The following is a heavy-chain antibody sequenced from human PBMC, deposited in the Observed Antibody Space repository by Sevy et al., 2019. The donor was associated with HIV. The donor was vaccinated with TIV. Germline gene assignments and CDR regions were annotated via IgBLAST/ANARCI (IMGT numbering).Heavy chain of an antibody. CDR2: IIPILGTT. J-gene: IGHJ4*02. V-gene: IGHV1-69*13. Sequence: ASVKVSCKASGGIFRTYGISWVRQAPGQGPEWVGGIIPILGTTNYAQKFQGRVTISADEYTKTAHMELSSLRSEDTGVYYCARGGGNGWYYFDYWGQETLVTVSS. D-gene: IGHD6-19*01. CDR1: GGIFRTYG. CDR3: ARGGGNGWYYFDY.